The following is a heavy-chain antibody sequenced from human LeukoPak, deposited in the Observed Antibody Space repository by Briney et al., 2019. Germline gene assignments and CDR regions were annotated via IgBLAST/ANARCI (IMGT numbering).Heavy chain of an antibody. Sequence: SETLSLTCAVSGDSISNSDWWTWIRQPPGKGLEWIGEVYPSGSTNYSPSLKSRVTISVDKSKNQFSLTLSSVTAADTAVYFCGTTEHDSGDYWGQGTLVTVSS. D-gene: IGHD6-25*01. V-gene: IGHV4-4*02. CDR1: GDSISNSDW. CDR2: VYPSGST. CDR3: GTTEHDSGDY. J-gene: IGHJ4*02.